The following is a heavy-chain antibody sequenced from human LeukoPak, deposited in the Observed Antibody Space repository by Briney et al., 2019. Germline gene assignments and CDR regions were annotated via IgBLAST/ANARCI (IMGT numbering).Heavy chain of an antibody. CDR2: INHSGST. J-gene: IGHJ4*02. CDR3: ARAPYYYDSSGYYFDY. CDR1: GFTFGDYA. D-gene: IGHD3-22*01. Sequence: GSLRLSCTASGFTFGDYAMSWFRQPPGKGLEWIGEINHSGSTNYNPSLKSRVTISVDTSKNQFSLKLSSVTAADTAVYYCARAPYYYDSSGYYFDYWGQGTLVTVSS. V-gene: IGHV4-34*01.